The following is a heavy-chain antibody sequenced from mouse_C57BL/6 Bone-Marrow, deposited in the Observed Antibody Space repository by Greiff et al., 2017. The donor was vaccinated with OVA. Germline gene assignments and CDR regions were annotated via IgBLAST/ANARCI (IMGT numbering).Heavy chain of an antibody. Sequence: EVKLMESGPVLVKPGASVKMSCKASGYTFTDYYMNWVKQSHGKSLEWIGVINPYNGGTSYNQKFKGKATLTVDKSSSTAYMELNSLTSEDSAVYYCARMGSAWFAYWGQGTLVTVSA. V-gene: IGHV1-19*01. CDR1: GYTFTDYY. J-gene: IGHJ3*01. CDR3: ARMGSAWFAY. CDR2: INPYNGGT.